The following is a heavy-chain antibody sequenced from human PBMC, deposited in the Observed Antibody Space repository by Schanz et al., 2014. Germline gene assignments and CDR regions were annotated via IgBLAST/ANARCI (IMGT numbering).Heavy chain of an antibody. CDR2: ITGSGSKT. Sequence: EVQLVESGGGLIQPGGSLRVSCAASGFVFRTFAMYWVRQAPGKGLEWVSAITGSGSKTYYADSVKGRFTIARDNSKNTLFLQMDSLRAEDTAVYYCAKEKEEVAADGSFFDYWGQGTLVTVSS. CDR1: GFVFRTFA. D-gene: IGHD6-13*01. J-gene: IGHJ4*02. CDR3: AKEKEEVAADGSFFDY. V-gene: IGHV3-23*04.